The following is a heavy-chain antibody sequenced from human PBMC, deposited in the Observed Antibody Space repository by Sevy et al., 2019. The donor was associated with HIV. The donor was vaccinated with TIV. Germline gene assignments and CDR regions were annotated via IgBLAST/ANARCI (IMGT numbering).Heavy chain of an antibody. J-gene: IGHJ6*04. CDR1: GFSFRSYW. CDR2: IYQDGSEK. CDR3: AREGSYGDYMLSYYYGMDV. D-gene: IGHD4-17*01. Sequence: GGSLRLSCAASGFSFRSYWMTWVRQAPGKGLEWVASIYQDGSEKYYMDSVKGRFTVSRDNAKNSQFLQMNSLRVEDTVVYYCAREGSYGDYMLSYYYGMDVWGKGTTVTVSS. V-gene: IGHV3-7*01.